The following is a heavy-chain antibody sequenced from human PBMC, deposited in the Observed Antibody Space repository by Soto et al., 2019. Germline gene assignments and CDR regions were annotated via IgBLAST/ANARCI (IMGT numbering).Heavy chain of an antibody. CDR1: GGSVSSGSYY. CDR2: IYYSGST. J-gene: IGHJ4*02. D-gene: IGHD6-19*01. Sequence: SETLSLTCTVSGGSVSSGSYYWSWIRQPPGKGLEWIGYIYYSGSTNYNPSLKSRVTISVDTSKNQFSLKLSSVTAADTAVYYCAGEGPDSSGWYSHSFDYWGQGTLVTVSS. CDR3: AGEGPDSSGWYSHSFDY. V-gene: IGHV4-61*01.